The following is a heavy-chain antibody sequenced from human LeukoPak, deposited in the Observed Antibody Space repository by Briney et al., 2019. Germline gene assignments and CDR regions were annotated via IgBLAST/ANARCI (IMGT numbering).Heavy chain of an antibody. CDR3: ARELWFGEFPYGMDV. V-gene: IGHV1-69*04. CDR1: GGTFSSYA. Sequence: SVKVSCKASGGTFSSYAISWVRQAPGQGLEWMGRIIPILGIANYAQKFQGRVTITADKSTSTAYMELSSLRSEDTAVYYCARELWFGEFPYGMDVWGQGTTVIVSS. J-gene: IGHJ6*02. CDR2: IIPILGIA. D-gene: IGHD3-10*01.